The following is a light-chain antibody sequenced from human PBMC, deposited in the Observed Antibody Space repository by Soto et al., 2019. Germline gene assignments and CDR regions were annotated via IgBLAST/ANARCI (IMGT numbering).Light chain of an antibody. CDR3: QQFYYYPHT. V-gene: IGKV1-5*01. Sequence: DIQMTQSPSTLSASVGDRVTITCRASQSISSWLAWYQQKPGKAPKLLIYGASRLHVGVPSRFTGSGYGTDFTLTINNLQPEDFAIYYCQQFYYYPHTFGQGTKLEVK. CDR2: GAS. J-gene: IGKJ2*01. CDR1: QSISSW.